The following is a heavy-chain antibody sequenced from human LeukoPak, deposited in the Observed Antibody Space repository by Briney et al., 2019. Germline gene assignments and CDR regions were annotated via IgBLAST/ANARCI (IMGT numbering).Heavy chain of an antibody. CDR2: ISSSGSTI. Sequence: GGSLRLSCAASGFTFSDYYMSWIRQAPGKGLEWVSYISSSGSTIYYADSVKGRFTISRDNAKNSLYLQMNSLRAEDTAVYYCASMYGSGSSDFDYWGQGALVTVSS. CDR1: GFTFSDYY. J-gene: IGHJ4*02. CDR3: ASMYGSGSSDFDY. V-gene: IGHV3-11*01. D-gene: IGHD3-10*01.